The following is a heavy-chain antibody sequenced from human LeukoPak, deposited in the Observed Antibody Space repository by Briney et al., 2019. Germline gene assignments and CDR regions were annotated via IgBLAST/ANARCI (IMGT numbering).Heavy chain of an antibody. CDR1: GFTVSSNS. Sequence: PGGSLRLSCTVSGFTVSSNSMSWVRQAPGKGLEWVSFIYSDNTHYSDSVKGRFTISRDNSKNTLYLQMNSLRAEDTAVYYCARAPVRGEYYYYFRDVGGKGTAVTVSS. J-gene: IGHJ6*03. CDR3: ARAPVRGEYYYYFRDV. D-gene: IGHD3-10*01. V-gene: IGHV3-53*01. CDR2: IYSDNT.